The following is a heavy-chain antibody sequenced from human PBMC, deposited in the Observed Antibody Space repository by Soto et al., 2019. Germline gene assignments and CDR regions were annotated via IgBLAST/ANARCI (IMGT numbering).Heavy chain of an antibody. J-gene: IGHJ4*02. CDR2: ISTDI. Sequence: GSLRLACADSGFTFSRLTMNWVRQAPGKGLEWVASISTDITYVDSVKGRFTISRDNAKNSLYLQMNSLRAEDTAVYYCVRRLGGSDDFWGQGTLVTVSS. CDR1: GFTFSRLT. CDR3: VRRLGGSDDF. D-gene: IGHD5-12*01. V-gene: IGHV3-21*01.